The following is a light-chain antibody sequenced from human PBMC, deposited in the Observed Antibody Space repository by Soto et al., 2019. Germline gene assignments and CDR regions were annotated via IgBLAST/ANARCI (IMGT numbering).Light chain of an antibody. CDR2: KAS. CDR3: QQYSDNWT. CDR1: QSISSW. V-gene: IGKV1-5*03. J-gene: IGKJ1*01. Sequence: DIQMTQSPSTLSASVGDRVTITCRASQSISSWLAWYQQKPGTAPKLLIYKASTLQSGVPSRFSGSGSGTEFTLTISSLQPDDFATYSSQQYSDNWTFGEGTKVE.